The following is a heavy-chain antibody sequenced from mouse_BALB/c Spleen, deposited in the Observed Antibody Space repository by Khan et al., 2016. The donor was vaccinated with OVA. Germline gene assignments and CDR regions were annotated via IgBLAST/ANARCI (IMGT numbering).Heavy chain of an antibody. D-gene: IGHD1-2*01. CDR1: GYTFTDYY. CDR3: ARRNYFGYTFAY. Sequence: QVQLQQSGAELARPGASVKLSCKASGYTFTDYYINWVKQRTGQGLEWIGEISPGSGDTYYNERFKGKATLTADKSSSTAYMQFSSLTSEASAVYFCARRNYFGYTFAYWGQGTLVTVSA. CDR2: ISPGSGDT. J-gene: IGHJ3*01. V-gene: IGHV1-77*01.